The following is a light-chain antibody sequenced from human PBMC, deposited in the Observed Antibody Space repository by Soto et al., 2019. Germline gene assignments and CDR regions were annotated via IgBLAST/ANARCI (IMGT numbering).Light chain of an antibody. CDR1: QSVSSTY. V-gene: IGKV3-20*01. Sequence: EIVLTQSPGTLSLPPGARATLSCRASQSVSSTYLAWYQQRPGQAPRLLIYGASSRATGIPDRFSGSGSGTDGTITISRLEPEDGAVYDCHQYSSSTKTFGQGTKVDIK. CDR2: GAS. J-gene: IGKJ1*01. CDR3: HQYSSSTKT.